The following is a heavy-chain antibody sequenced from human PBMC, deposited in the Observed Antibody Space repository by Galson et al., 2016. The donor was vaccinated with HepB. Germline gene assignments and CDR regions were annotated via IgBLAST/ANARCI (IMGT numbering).Heavy chain of an antibody. Sequence: SLRLSCATSGFPFNNYAMSWVRQVPGKGLEWVTGISGSGGRTNYADSVKGRFTISRDNSQNTLYLQMNSLRAEDTAVYYCAGRHSQWPHWGQGTLVTVSS. J-gene: IGHJ4*02. V-gene: IGHV3-23*01. D-gene: IGHD6-19*01. CDR3: AGRHSQWPH. CDR2: ISGSGGRT. CDR1: GFPFNNYA.